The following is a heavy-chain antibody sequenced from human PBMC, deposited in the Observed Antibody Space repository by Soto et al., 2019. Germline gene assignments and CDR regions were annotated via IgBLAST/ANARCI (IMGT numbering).Heavy chain of an antibody. V-gene: IGHV3-20*04. CDR1: GFTFDDYG. Sequence: GGSLRLSCAASGFTFDDYGMSWVRQAPGKGLEWVSGINWNGGSTGYADSVKGQVTISADKSISTAYLQWSSLKASDTAMYYCARHNYYGSGSYYTHRLDYWGQGTLVTVSS. D-gene: IGHD3-10*01. CDR2: INWNGGST. CDR3: ARHNYYGSGSYYTHRLDY. J-gene: IGHJ4*02.